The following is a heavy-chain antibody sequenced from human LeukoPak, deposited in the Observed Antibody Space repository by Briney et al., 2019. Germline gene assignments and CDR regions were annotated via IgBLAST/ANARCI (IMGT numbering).Heavy chain of an antibody. Sequence: GGSLRLSCAASGFTFGIYAMNWVRQPPGKGLEWVSSISRRSTYIYYADSVKGRFTISKDNAKNSLYLQMDSLRAEDTAVYYCARAQVGYNWFDPWGQGTLVTVSS. J-gene: IGHJ5*02. CDR2: ISRRSTYI. V-gene: IGHV3-21*01. CDR1: GFTFGIYA. D-gene: IGHD1-26*01. CDR3: ARAQVGYNWFDP.